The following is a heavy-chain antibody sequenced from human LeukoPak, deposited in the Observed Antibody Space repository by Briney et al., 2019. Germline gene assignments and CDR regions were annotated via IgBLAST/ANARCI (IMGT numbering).Heavy chain of an antibody. J-gene: IGHJ6*03. CDR3: ARGSQSSSWYWFPDYYYYMDV. D-gene: IGHD6-13*01. V-gene: IGHV1-2*02. Sequence: GASVKVSCKASGYTFTGYYMHWVRQAPGQGLEWMGWINPNSGGTNYAQKFQGRVTMTRDTSISTAYMELSRLRSDDTAVYYCARGSQSSSWYWFPDYYYYMDVWGKGTTVTISS. CDR1: GYTFTGYY. CDR2: INPNSGGT.